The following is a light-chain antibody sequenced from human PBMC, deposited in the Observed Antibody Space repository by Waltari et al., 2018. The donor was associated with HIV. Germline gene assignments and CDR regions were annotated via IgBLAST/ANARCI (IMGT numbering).Light chain of an antibody. J-gene: IGLJ1*01. CDR2: NGS. CDR3: HVWDRSSDHHV. V-gene: IGLV3-21*02. Sequence: SYVLTQSPSVSVAPGQTASITCGGNNIGSKSVHWYQQKAGQAPVLVVYNGSDRPSGIPERFSGSRSWNTATLTISRVEAGDEADYYCHVWDRSSDHHVFGPGTKVTVL. CDR1: NIGSKS.